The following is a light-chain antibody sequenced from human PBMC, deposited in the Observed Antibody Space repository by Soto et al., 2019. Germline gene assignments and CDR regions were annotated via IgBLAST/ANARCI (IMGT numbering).Light chain of an antibody. V-gene: IGKV1-39*01. Sequence: DIQMTQSPSSLSASVGDRVTITCRASQSISGYLNWYQKKSGQAPRLLMYAASSLQSGVPSRFSGSGSGTEFTLTISSLQPDDFATYYCQHSYSNVWSFGQGTKVDIK. CDR2: AAS. CDR1: QSISGY. J-gene: IGKJ1*01. CDR3: QHSYSNVWS.